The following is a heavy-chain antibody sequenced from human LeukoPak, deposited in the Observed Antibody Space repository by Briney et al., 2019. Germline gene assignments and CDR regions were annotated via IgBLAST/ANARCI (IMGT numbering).Heavy chain of an antibody. Sequence: PGGSLRLSCAASGFIFSDYYMSWIRQAPGKGLEWVSYISSSGRTIYYADSVKGRFTISRDNAKNSLYLQMNSLRAEDTAVYFCAKDKDAPATAQPQRGYFESGGQGTLVTVSS. D-gene: IGHD2-21*02. CDR3: AKDKDAPATAQPQRGYFES. V-gene: IGHV3-11*04. CDR2: ISSSGRTI. J-gene: IGHJ4*02. CDR1: GFIFSDYY.